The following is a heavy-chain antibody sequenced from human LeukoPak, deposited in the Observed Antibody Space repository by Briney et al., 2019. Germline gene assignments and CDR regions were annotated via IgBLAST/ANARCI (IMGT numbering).Heavy chain of an antibody. V-gene: IGHV4-59*08. D-gene: IGHD3-10*01. J-gene: IGHJ6*03. CDR3: VRHVLFYYYYYMDV. CDR2: IYYDGNT. CDR1: GGSISSYY. Sequence: SETLSLTCTVSGGSISSYYWSWIRQSPGKGLEWIGYIYYDGNTNYNPSLKRRVTISLDTSKNQFSLEMSSVTAADTAVYYCVRHVLFYYYYYMDVWGTGTTVTVSS.